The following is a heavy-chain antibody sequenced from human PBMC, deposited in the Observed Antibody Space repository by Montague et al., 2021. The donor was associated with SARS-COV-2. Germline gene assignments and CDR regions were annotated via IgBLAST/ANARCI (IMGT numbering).Heavy chain of an antibody. CDR2: VEQDGSES. CDR3: ARDHYGSEDY. D-gene: IGHD3-10*01. V-gene: IGHV3-7*01. J-gene: IGHJ4*02. Sequence: SLRLSCAASGFSFSSRGMSWVRQVPGKGLEWVATVEQDGSESHYVDSVKGRFTISRDNAKSTAYLQMSSLRVEDTAVYFCARDHYGSEDYWGQGILVTASS. CDR1: GFSFSSRG.